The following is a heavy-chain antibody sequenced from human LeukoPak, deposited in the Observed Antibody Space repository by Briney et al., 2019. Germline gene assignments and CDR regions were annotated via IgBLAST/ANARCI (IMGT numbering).Heavy chain of an antibody. D-gene: IGHD3-16*01. J-gene: IGHJ3*02. Sequence: SETLSLTCTVSGGSISSYYWSWIRQPPGKGLEWIGSIYYSGSTYYNPSLKSRVTISVDTSKNQFSLKLSSVTAADTAVYYCARDLGLDAFDIWGQGTMVTVSS. V-gene: IGHV4-59*12. CDR3: ARDLGLDAFDI. CDR2: IYYSGST. CDR1: GGSISSYY.